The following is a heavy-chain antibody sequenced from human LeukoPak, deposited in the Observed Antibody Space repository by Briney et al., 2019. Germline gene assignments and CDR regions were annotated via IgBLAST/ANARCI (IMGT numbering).Heavy chain of an antibody. Sequence: GGSLRLSCAASGFTFSRYCMHWVRQAPDKGLEWVAGINCDGSGTWYADSVKGRFTISRDNARNTLSLQMNSLRAEDTALYYCARDQDGVGTTIDFWGQGTLVTVSS. V-gene: IGHV3-74*01. CDR3: ARDQDGVGTTIDF. D-gene: IGHD1/OR15-1a*01. CDR2: INCDGSGT. J-gene: IGHJ4*02. CDR1: GFTFSRYC.